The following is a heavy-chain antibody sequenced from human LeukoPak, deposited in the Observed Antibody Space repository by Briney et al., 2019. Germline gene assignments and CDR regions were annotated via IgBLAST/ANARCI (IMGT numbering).Heavy chain of an antibody. CDR3: ARAKVPAAPEYYYYMDV. CDR2: IYGSGST. V-gene: IGHV4-61*02. Sequence: PSETLSLTCTVSGGSIISNNFYWSWIRQPAGKGLEWIGRIYGSGSTNYSPSLRGRVTISMDTSKNQFSLNLNSVTAADTAVYYCARAKVPAAPEYYYYMDVWGKGTTVTVSS. J-gene: IGHJ6*03. CDR1: GGSIISNNFY. D-gene: IGHD2-2*01.